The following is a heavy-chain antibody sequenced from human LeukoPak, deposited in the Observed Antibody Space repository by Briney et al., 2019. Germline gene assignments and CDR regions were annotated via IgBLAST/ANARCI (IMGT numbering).Heavy chain of an antibody. CDR2: IYTGGST. Sequence: GGSLRLSCAASGFTVSSNYMSWVRQAPGKGLEWVSVIYTGGSTYYADSVKGRFTISRDNSKNTLYLQMNSLRAEDTAVYYCASPTRGGNYFDYWGQGTLVTVSS. V-gene: IGHV3-66*01. CDR1: GFTVSSNY. CDR3: ASPTRGGNYFDY. D-gene: IGHD2-15*01. J-gene: IGHJ4*02.